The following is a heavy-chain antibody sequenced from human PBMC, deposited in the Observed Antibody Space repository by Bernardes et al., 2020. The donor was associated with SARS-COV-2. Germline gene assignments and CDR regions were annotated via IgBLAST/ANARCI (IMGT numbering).Heavy chain of an antibody. CDR3: AIGAVAGTESFGV. CDR2: ISYDGSQK. Sequence: GGSLRLSCAGSGFTFSNYGMHWVRQAPGKGLEWVATISYDGSQKKYADSVKGRFTISRDNSKNTLFLQMNSLRAEDTAVHFCAIGAVAGTESFGVWGQVALVTVSA. J-gene: IGHJ4*02. CDR1: GFTFSNYG. V-gene: IGHV3-30*03. D-gene: IGHD6-19*01.